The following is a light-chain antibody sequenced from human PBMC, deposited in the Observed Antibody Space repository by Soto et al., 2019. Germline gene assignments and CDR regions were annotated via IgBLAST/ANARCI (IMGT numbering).Light chain of an antibody. CDR3: QKYNSAPWT. J-gene: IGKJ1*01. CDR2: AAS. V-gene: IGKV1-27*01. Sequence: DIQMTQSPSSLSASVGDRVTITCRASRDISNYLAWYQQKPGKVPEILIYAASTLQSGVPSRFSGSGSETDFTLTITNLQPEDVATYYCQKYNSAPWTFGQGTKIDI. CDR1: RDISNY.